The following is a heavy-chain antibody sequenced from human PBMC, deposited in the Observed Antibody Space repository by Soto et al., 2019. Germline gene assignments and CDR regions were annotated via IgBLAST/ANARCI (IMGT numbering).Heavy chain of an antibody. CDR3: ARTVVRGVIIRRRYYFDY. J-gene: IGHJ4*02. CDR2: IYYSGST. CDR1: CGSISSGGYY. V-gene: IGHV4-31*03. D-gene: IGHD3-10*01. Sequence: SQTLSLTCTVFCGSISSGGYYWSLIRQHPGKGLEWIGYIYYSGSTYYNPSLKSRVTISVDTSKNQFSLKLSSVTAADTAVYYCARTVVRGVIIRRRYYFDYWGQGTLVTVSS.